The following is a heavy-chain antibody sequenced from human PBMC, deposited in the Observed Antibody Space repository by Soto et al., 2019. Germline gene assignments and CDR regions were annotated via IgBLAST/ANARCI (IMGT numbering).Heavy chain of an antibody. J-gene: IGHJ6*02. CDR3: ASLPQLPNYYHYGMDV. Sequence: ASETLSLTCTVSGGSVSSGSYYWSWIRQPPGKGLEWIGYIYYSGSTNYNPSLKSRVTISVDTSKNQFSLKLSSVTAADTAVYYCASLPQLPNYYHYGMDVWGQGTTVTVSS. V-gene: IGHV4-61*01. D-gene: IGHD3-10*01. CDR1: GGSVSSGSYY. CDR2: IYYSGST.